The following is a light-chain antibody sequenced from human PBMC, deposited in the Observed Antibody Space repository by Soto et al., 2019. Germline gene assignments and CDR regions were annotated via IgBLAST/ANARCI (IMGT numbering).Light chain of an antibody. J-gene: IGKJ1*01. CDR2: GAS. CDR3: QQYNNWGT. V-gene: IGKV3-15*01. Sequence: EIVMTQSPATLSVSPGERATLSCRASQSVSSNLAWYQQQPGQAPILLIYGASTRATGIPARFSGSGSGTEFTLTISSLQSEDFAVYYCQQYNNWGTFGQGTKVEIK. CDR1: QSVSSN.